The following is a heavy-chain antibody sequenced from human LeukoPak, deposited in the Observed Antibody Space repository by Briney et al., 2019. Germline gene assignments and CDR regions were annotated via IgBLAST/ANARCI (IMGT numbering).Heavy chain of an antibody. CDR2: INHSGST. J-gene: IGHJ5*02. Sequence: PSETLSLTCAVYGGSFSGYYWSWIRQPPGKGLEWIGEINHSGSTNYNPSLKSRVTISVDTSKNQFSLKLSSVTAADTAVYYCAAEELMTTVNWFDPWGQGTLVTVSS. D-gene: IGHD4-11*01. V-gene: IGHV4-34*01. CDR1: GGSFSGYY. CDR3: AAEELMTTVNWFDP.